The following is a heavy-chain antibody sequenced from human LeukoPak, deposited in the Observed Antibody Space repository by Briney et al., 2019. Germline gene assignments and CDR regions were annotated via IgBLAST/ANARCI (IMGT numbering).Heavy chain of an antibody. CDR3: TRDQTPYY. J-gene: IGHJ4*02. CDR1: GLNFSNFG. V-gene: IGHV3-49*04. CDR2: IASETYGGTA. Sequence: GGSLRLSCEASGLNFSNFGMSWVRQAPGKGLEWVGFIASETYGGTAEYAASVKGRFIISRDDSKSIAYLQMNSLKTEDTAVYYCTRDQTPYYWGQGTLVTVSS.